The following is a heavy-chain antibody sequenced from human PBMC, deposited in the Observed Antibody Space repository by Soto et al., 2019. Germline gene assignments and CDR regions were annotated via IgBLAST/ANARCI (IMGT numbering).Heavy chain of an antibody. CDR3: ASRQNWGYNYYYYGMDV. CDR1: GGSISSINW. Sequence: PSETLSLTCAVSGGSISSINWWSWIRQPPGKGLEWIGEINHSGSTNYNPSLKSRVTISVDTSKNQFSLKLSSVTAADTAVYYCASRQNWGYNYYYYGMDVWGQGTTVTVSS. D-gene: IGHD7-27*01. V-gene: IGHV4-4*02. J-gene: IGHJ6*02. CDR2: INHSGST.